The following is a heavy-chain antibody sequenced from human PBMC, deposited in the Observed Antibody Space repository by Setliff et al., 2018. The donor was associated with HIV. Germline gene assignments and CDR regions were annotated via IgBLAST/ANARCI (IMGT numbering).Heavy chain of an antibody. CDR1: GYSFTSYT. CDR2: VNAGDGTA. V-gene: IGHV1-3*01. Sequence: GASVQVSCKASGYSFTSYTIHWVRQATGQRLQWMGWVNAGDGTAKYSQKFQGRLTVTRDTSASIAYMQLSSLRSEDTAVYYCVRDMSVKHFSDTTSRTAVYYFDYWGQGTLVTV. D-gene: IGHD3-3*02. J-gene: IGHJ4*02. CDR3: VRDMSVKHFSDTTSRTAVYYFDY.